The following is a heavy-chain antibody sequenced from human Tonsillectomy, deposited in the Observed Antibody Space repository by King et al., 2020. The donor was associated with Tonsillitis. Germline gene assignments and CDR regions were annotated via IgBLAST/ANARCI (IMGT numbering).Heavy chain of an antibody. D-gene: IGHD2-21*01. CDR1: GFTFSTYA. J-gene: IGHJ4*02. V-gene: IGHV3-23*04. CDR2: ISGSGVHT. Sequence: VQLVESGGGLVQPGGSLGLSCAASGFTFSTYAMSWVRQAPGKGLEWVSTISGSGVHTYYADSVKGRFTISRDNSKNTLSLQMNSLRAGDTATYYCAKVYYGGNCDGDKCHPTAILSNHFDYWGQGTLVTVSS. CDR3: AKVYYGGNCDGDKCHPTAILSNHFDY.